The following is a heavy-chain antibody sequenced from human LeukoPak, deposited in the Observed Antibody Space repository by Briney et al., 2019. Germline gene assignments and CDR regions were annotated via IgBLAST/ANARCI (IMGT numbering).Heavy chain of an antibody. D-gene: IGHD6-25*01. V-gene: IGHV4-59*08. Sequence: SETLSLTCTVSGRSLSGYYWSWTRQPPGKGPEWIAYNHYSGNHNHNTSLKNGATVSVDTYKTHFYLSLSPVAAADTAVYYCARHTRKGAAEVMDFWGQGTLVTVSS. CDR1: GRSLSGYY. CDR3: ARHTRKGAAEVMDF. J-gene: IGHJ4*02. CDR2: NHYSGNH.